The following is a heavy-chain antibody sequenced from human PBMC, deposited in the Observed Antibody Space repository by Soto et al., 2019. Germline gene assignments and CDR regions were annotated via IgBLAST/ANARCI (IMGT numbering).Heavy chain of an antibody. CDR1: GVSLSSYY. D-gene: IGHD7-27*01. Sequence: QVQLQESGPGLVKPSETLSLTCTVSGVSLSSYYWSWLRQPPGKGLEWIGYIYYSGSTDYDPSLKSRVTISVDTSKNQFSLKLSSVTAADTAVYYCARRWGTYCDFWGQGTLVTVSS. CDR2: IYYSGST. J-gene: IGHJ4*02. CDR3: ARRWGTYCDF. V-gene: IGHV4-59*01.